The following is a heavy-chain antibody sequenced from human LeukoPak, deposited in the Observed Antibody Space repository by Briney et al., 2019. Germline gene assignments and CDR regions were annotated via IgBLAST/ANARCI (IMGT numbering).Heavy chain of an antibody. V-gene: IGHV4-34*01. CDR3: ASGYSSSPFGYYYYYMDV. CDR2: INHSGST. D-gene: IGHD6-6*01. Sequence: SETLSLTCAVYGGSFSGYYWSWIREPRGKGLEWIGEINHSGSTNYNPSIKGRVTISVDTSKNQFSLKLSSVTAADTAVYYCASGYSSSPFGYYYYYMDVWGKGTTVTVSS. J-gene: IGHJ6*03. CDR1: GGSFSGYY.